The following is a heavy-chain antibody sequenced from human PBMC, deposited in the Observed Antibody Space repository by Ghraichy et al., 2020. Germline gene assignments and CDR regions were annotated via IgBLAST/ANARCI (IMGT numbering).Heavy chain of an antibody. V-gene: IGHV3-23*01. CDR3: AKAYSSSGYYYYCMDV. CDR1: GFTFSSYA. Sequence: GGSLRLSCAASGFTFSSYAMSWVRQAPGKGLEWVSAISGSGGSTYYADSVKGRFTISRDNSKNTLYLQMNSLRAEDTAVYYCAKAYSSSGYYYYCMDVWGKGTTVTDSS. D-gene: IGHD6-6*01. CDR2: ISGSGGST. J-gene: IGHJ6*03.